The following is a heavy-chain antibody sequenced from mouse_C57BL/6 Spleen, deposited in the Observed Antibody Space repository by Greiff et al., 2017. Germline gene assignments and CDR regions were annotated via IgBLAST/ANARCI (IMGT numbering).Heavy chain of an antibody. Sequence: EVKVEESGGGLVQPGGSMKLSCAASGFTFSDAWMDWVRQSPEKGLEWVAEIRNKANNHATYYAESVKGRFTISGDDTKSSVYLQMNSLRAEDTGIYYCTRHGSSYWYFDVWGTGTTVTVSS. J-gene: IGHJ1*03. CDR3: TRHGSSYWYFDV. CDR2: IRNKANNHAT. D-gene: IGHD1-1*01. CDR1: GFTFSDAW. V-gene: IGHV6-6*01.